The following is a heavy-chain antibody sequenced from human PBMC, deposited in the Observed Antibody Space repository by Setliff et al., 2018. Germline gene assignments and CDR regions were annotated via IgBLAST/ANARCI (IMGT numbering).Heavy chain of an antibody. CDR2: IKQDGSEK. J-gene: IGHJ4*02. V-gene: IGHV3-7*01. CDR3: ARDPHFDS. CDR1: GFTFSTYW. Sequence: LRLSCAASGFTFSTYWMSWVRQAPGKGLEWVANIKQDGSEKYYVDSVKGRFSISRDNAKNSLYLQMNGLRAEDTAVYYCARDPHFDSWGQGTLVTVSS.